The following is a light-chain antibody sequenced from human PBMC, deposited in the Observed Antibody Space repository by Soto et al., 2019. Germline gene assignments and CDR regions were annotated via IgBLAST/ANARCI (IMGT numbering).Light chain of an antibody. CDR2: AAS. V-gene: IGKV1-39*01. Sequence: DIQMRQAPASGSASVGDRVTITCRASQGITNYLNWYQLKPGKAPELLIYAASSLQSGVPSRFSGSGSETEFTLSISSLQPEDFATYFCQQIYSAPLTFGGGTKVDIK. J-gene: IGKJ4*01. CDR1: QGITNY. CDR3: QQIYSAPLT.